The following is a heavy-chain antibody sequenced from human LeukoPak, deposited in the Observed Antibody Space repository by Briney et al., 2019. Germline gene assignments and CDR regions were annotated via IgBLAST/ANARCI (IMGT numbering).Heavy chain of an antibody. V-gene: IGHV6-1*01. CDR2: TYYRSTWYN. Sequence: SQTLSLTCAISGDSVSSNSVTWNWIRQSPSRGLEWLGRTYYRSTWYNDYAVSVRGRITVNPDTSKNQFSLHLNSVTPEDTAVYYCARRLTQYDCFDPWGRGVLVTVSS. D-gene: IGHD2-2*01. CDR1: GDSVSSNSVT. J-gene: IGHJ5*02. CDR3: ARRLTQYDCFDP.